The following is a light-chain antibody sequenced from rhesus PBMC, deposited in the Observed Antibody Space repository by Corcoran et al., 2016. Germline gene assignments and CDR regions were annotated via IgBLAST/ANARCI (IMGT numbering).Light chain of an antibody. CDR1: QSVRSY. CDR2: GVS. V-gene: IGKV3S9*01. CDR3: QQYNNWPLT. Sequence: EIVLTQSPATLSLSPGERATLSCRASQSVRSYLAWYQQKPGQFPRLLIYGVSTRATVIPDRFSGSGCETDFTLPISSLETEDFAVYYCQQYNNWPLTFGGGTKVEIK. J-gene: IGKJ4*01.